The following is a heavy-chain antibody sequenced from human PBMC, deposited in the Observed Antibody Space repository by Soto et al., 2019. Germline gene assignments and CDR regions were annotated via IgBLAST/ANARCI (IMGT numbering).Heavy chain of an antibody. Sequence: QVQLVQSGAEVKKPGASVKVSCKASGYSFTSYGISWVRQAPGQGLEWMGWISAYNGNTNYAQQLPGRHTMTTETSTNTTKVEMRSLRSDDTSVYSCARDKRFGESDVWGQGTTVTVSS. J-gene: IGHJ6*02. D-gene: IGHD3-10*01. CDR2: ISAYNGNT. CDR3: ARDKRFGESDV. V-gene: IGHV1-18*01. CDR1: GYSFTSYG.